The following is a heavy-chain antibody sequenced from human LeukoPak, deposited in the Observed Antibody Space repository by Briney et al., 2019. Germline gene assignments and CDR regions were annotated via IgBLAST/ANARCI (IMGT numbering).Heavy chain of an antibody. Sequence: SQTLSLTCAISGDSVSSNSAAWNWIRQSPSRGLEWLGRTCYRSKWYNDYAVSVKSRITINPDTSKNQFSLQLNSVTPEDTAVYYCARSSQQLVHYYYYGMDVWGQGTTVTVSS. V-gene: IGHV6-1*01. CDR2: TCYRSKWYN. J-gene: IGHJ6*02. CDR1: GDSVSSNSAA. D-gene: IGHD6-13*01. CDR3: ARSSQQLVHYYYYGMDV.